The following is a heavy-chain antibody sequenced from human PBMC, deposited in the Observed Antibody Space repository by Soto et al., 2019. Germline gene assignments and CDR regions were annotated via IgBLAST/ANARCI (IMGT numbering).Heavy chain of an antibody. CDR3: ARVRFCSSSSCSSRSFDY. J-gene: IGHJ4*02. CDR1: GGSISSGGYY. Sequence: KPSETLSLTCTVSGGSISSGGYYWSWIRQHPGKGLEWIAYIYYSGIAYYNPSLKSRVSISVDTSKNQFSLKVSSVTAADTAVYYCARVRFCSSSSCSSRSFDYWGRGTQVTVS. D-gene: IGHD2-2*01. CDR2: IYYSGIA. V-gene: IGHV4-31*03.